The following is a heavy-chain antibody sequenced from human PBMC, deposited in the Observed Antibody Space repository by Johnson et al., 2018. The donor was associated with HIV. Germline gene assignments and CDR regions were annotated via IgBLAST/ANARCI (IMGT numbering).Heavy chain of an antibody. J-gene: IGHJ3*02. Sequence: VQLVESGGDLVQPGGSLRLSCAVSGFTFPNYWMHWVRQAPGTGLVWVSRVNNDGGDPIYADPVQGRFTISRDNAKNTLFLQMNSLRAEDTAMYFCARGGPFHAFDIWGHGTTVTVSS. D-gene: IGHD2-21*01. CDR3: ARGGPFHAFDI. V-gene: IGHV3-74*01. CDR1: GFTFPNYW. CDR2: VNNDGGDP.